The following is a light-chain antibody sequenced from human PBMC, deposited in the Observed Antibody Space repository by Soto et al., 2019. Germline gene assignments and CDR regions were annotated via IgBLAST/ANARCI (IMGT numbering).Light chain of an antibody. CDR3: QQRYNWPRT. CDR1: EDLGNS. V-gene: IGKV3-11*01. J-gene: IGKJ1*01. CDR2: DVS. Sequence: DIVLTQSPAILSLSPGERATLSCRASEDLGNSLAWYQQRPGQSPRLLIYDVSNRATGIPRRFSGSGSGADFTLPSSRLETDDFAVYYCQQRYNWPRTFGQGTKVNI.